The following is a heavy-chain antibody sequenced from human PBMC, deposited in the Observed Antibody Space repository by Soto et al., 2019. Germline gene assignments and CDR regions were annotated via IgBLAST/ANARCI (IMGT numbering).Heavy chain of an antibody. J-gene: IGHJ6*02. V-gene: IGHV1-18*01. CDR3: ARGARHSPYHYYYMDI. CDR1: GYTFTSYG. Sequence: GASVKVSCKTSGYTFTSYGISWVRQAPGQGLEWMAWISADNGDTNYAQKFHGRVTVTTDTSTSTAYMDLRSLRSDDTAVYYCARGARHSPYHYYYMDIWGQGTTVTVSS. CDR2: ISADNGDT.